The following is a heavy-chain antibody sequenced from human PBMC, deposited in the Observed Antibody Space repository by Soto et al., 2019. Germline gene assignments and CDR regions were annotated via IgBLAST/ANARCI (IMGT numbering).Heavy chain of an antibody. Sequence: QVQLVESGGGVVQPGRSLSLSCAASGFTFSSYAMHWVRQAPGTGLERVAFISYDGSNKYYADSVKGRFTISRDNSKITLYLQMNSLRAEDTAVYYCAREVRDYGDYGMDVWGQGTTVTV. CDR2: ISYDGSNK. CDR1: GFTFSSYA. V-gene: IGHV3-30-3*01. J-gene: IGHJ6*02. CDR3: AREVRDYGDYGMDV. D-gene: IGHD3-16*01.